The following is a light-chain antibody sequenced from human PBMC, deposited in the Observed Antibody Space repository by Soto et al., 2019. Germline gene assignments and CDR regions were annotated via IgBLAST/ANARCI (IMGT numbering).Light chain of an antibody. V-gene: IGLV3-25*02. Sequence: SYALTQPPSVSVSPGQTARITCSGDALPKQYAYWYQQKPGQAPVLVIYKDSERPSGIPERFSGSSSGTTVTLTISGVQAEDEADYYCQSADSSGTWVFGGGTQLTVL. CDR3: QSADSSGTWV. J-gene: IGLJ3*02. CDR2: KDS. CDR1: ALPKQY.